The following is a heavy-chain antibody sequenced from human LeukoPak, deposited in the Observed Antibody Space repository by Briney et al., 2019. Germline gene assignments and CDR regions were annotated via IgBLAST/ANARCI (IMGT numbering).Heavy chain of an antibody. Sequence: PSETLSLTCTVSGGSISSYYWSWIRQPPGKGLEWIGYIYYSGSTDYNPSLKSRVTISVDTSRHQFSLKLSSVTAADTAVYYCARSREWELRLYYYYMDVWGKGTTVTVSS. CDR1: GGSISSYY. V-gene: IGHV4-59*01. J-gene: IGHJ6*03. D-gene: IGHD1-26*01. CDR3: ARSREWELRLYYYYMDV. CDR2: IYYSGST.